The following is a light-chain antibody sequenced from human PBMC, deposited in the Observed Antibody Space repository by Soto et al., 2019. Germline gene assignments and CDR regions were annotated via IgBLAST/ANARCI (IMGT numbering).Light chain of an antibody. CDR3: NQYGSLKGYT. CDR2: GAS. Sequence: EIVLTQSPGTMPLSPGERATLSCTASLSVSSSYLAWYQQQPGQAPRLLIYGASSRSTCIPARFSGSGSGTDFMLTNSRLEPEDFAVYYCNQYGSLKGYTFDHGTTLEVK. V-gene: IGKV3-20*01. J-gene: IGKJ2*01. CDR1: LSVSSSY.